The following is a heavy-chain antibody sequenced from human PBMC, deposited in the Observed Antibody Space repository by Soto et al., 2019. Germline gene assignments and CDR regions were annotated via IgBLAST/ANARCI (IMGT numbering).Heavy chain of an antibody. CDR2: ISSSSSTI. V-gene: IGHV3-48*02. CDR3: ARVGNRYYYDSSGPDFDY. D-gene: IGHD3-22*01. CDR1: EFTFCSYS. J-gene: IGHJ4*02. Sequence: GGSLRLSCAASEFTFCSYSMNWVRQAPGKGLEWVSYISSSSSTIYYADSVKGRFTISRDNAKNSLYLQMNSLRDEDTAVYYCARVGNRYYYDSSGPDFDYWGQGTLVTVS.